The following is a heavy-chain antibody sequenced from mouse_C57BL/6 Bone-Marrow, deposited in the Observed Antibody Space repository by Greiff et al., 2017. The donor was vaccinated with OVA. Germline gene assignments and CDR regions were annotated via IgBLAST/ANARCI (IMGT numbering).Heavy chain of an antibody. V-gene: IGHV1-50*01. Sequence: VQLQQPGAELVKPGASVKLSCKASGYTFTSYWMQWVKQRPGQGLEWIGEIDPSDSYTNYNQKFKGKATLTVDTSSSTAYMQLSSLTSEDSAVYYCASDYYGSSYVRTYAMDYWGQGTSVTVSS. J-gene: IGHJ4*01. CDR2: IDPSDSYT. CDR3: ASDYYGSSYVRTYAMDY. D-gene: IGHD1-1*01. CDR1: GYTFTSYW.